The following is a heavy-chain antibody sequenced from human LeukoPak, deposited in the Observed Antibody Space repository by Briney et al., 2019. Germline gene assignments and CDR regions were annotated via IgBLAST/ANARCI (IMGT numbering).Heavy chain of an antibody. J-gene: IGHJ6*02. D-gene: IGHD3-10*01. Sequence: PSETLSLTCTVSGGSISSYYWSWIRQPAGKGLEWIGRIYTSGSTNYNPSLKSRVTMSVDTSKNQFSLKLSSATAADTAVYYCARAASITMVRGAATYYYGMDVWGQGTTVTVSS. CDR3: ARAASITMVRGAATYYYGMDV. CDR2: IYTSGST. CDR1: GGSISSYY. V-gene: IGHV4-4*07.